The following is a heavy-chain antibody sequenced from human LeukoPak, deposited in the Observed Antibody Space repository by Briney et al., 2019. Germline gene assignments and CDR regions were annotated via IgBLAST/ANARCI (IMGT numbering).Heavy chain of an antibody. J-gene: IGHJ6*03. CDR3: ARGAFCSGGSCYLYYYYYMDV. Sequence: GASVKVSCKASGYTFTGYYMHWVRQAPGQGLEWMGWINRNSGGTNYAQKFQGRVTMTRDTSISTAYMELSSLRSEDTAVYYCARGAFCSGGSCYLYYYYYMDVWGKGTTVTISS. CDR2: INRNSGGT. V-gene: IGHV1-2*02. D-gene: IGHD2-15*01. CDR1: GYTFTGYY.